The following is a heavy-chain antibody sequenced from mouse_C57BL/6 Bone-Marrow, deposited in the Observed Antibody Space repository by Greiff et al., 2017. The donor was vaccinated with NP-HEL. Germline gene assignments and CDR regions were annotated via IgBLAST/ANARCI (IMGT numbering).Heavy chain of an antibody. CDR2: IYPRSGNT. CDR1: GYTFTSYG. V-gene: IGHV1-81*01. D-gene: IGHD1-1*01. Sequence: QVQLQQSGAELARPGASVKLPCKASGYTFTSYGISWVKQRTGQGLEWIGEIYPRSGNTYYNEKFKGKATLTADKSSSTAYMELRSLTSEDSAVYFCARSPYYPYYFDYWGQGTTLTVSS. J-gene: IGHJ2*01. CDR3: ARSPYYPYYFDY.